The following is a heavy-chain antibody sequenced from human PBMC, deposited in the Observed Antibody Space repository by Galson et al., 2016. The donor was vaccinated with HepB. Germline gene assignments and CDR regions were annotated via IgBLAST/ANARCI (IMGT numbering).Heavy chain of an antibody. D-gene: IGHD3-10*01. CDR1: GFSLTTDGVG. J-gene: IGHJ4*02. Sequence: PALVKPTQTLTLTCTLSGFSLTTDGVGVGWIRQPPGKALEWLSLIYWDDDKRYSPSLKSRLTITKDTSKNQVVLTMTNMDPVDTATYYCARRVGFGEFDYWGQGTLVTVSS. CDR2: IYWDDDK. V-gene: IGHV2-5*02. CDR3: ARRVGFGEFDY.